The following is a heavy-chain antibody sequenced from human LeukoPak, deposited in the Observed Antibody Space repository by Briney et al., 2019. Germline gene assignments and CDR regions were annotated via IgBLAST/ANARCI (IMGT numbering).Heavy chain of an antibody. CDR3: AKDDFSVAY. D-gene: IGHD3-3*01. CDR1: GFTFSSYG. J-gene: IGHJ4*02. V-gene: IGHV3-23*01. CDR2: ISASGART. Sequence: GGSLRLSCAASGFTFSSYGMNWVRQAPRKGLEWVSGISASGARTYYADSVKGRFTISGDSAKSTLNLQMNSLRAEDTAVYYCAKDDFSVAYWGQGTLVTVSS.